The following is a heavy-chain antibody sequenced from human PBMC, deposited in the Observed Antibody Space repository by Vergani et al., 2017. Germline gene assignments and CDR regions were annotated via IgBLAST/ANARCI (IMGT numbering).Heavy chain of an antibody. Sequence: EVQLVESGGGLVQPGGSLRLSCAASGFTFSSYWMHWVRQAPGKGLVWVSRINSDGSSTSYADSVKGRFTISRDNAKNTLYLQMNSLRAEDTAVYYCARGNIVVVVAATWFDPWGQGTLVTVSS. CDR2: INSDGSST. V-gene: IGHV3-74*01. CDR3: ARGNIVVVVAATWFDP. CDR1: GFTFSSYW. D-gene: IGHD2-15*01. J-gene: IGHJ5*02.